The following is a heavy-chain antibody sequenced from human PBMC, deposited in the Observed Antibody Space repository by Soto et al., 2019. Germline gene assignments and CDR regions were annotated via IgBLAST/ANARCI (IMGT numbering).Heavy chain of an antibody. CDR3: ARRGDYDFWPGYYYYGMYV. CDR2: IYYSGST. Sequence: SETLSLTCTVSGVSISSYYWSWIRQPPGKGLEWIGYIYYSGSTNYNPSLKRRVTISVDTSKNQFSLKLSAVTAADTAVYYCARRGDYDFWPGYYYYGMYVWGQGTTVTVSS. CDR1: GVSISSYY. V-gene: IGHV4-59*01. J-gene: IGHJ6*02. D-gene: IGHD3-3*01.